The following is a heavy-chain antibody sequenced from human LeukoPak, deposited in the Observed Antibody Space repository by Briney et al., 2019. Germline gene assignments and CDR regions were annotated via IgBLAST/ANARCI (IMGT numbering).Heavy chain of an antibody. CDR2: IVPTFETA. J-gene: IGHJ4*02. CDR1: GGALGSYS. D-gene: IGHD2-15*01. Sequence: AASVKVSCKTSGGALGSYSISWVRQAPGQGLEWMGGIVPTFETANYAQKFQDRLTITADESTDTVYMELSSLTSEDTAVYYCARGNRVVAAMQYYFDYWGQGTLVTVSS. V-gene: IGHV1-69*13. CDR3: ARGNRVVAAMQYYFDY.